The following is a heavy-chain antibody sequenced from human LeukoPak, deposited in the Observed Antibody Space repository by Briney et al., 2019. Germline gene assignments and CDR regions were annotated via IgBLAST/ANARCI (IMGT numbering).Heavy chain of an antibody. J-gene: IGHJ4*02. V-gene: IGHV3-20*04. CDR1: GFTFDDYG. D-gene: IGHD3-10*01. CDR2: INWNGGST. CDR3: AKYRNSHDDEWFGDYYFDY. Sequence: GGSLRLSCAASGFTFDDYGMSWVRQAPGKGLEWVSGINWNGGSTGYADSVKGRFTISRDNAKNSLYLQMNSLRAEDTAVYYCAKYRNSHDDEWFGDYYFDYWGQGTLVTVSS.